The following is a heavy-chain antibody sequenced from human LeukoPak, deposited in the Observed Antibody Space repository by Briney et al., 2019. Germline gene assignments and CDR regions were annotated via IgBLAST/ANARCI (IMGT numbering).Heavy chain of an antibody. CDR1: GFTFSSDG. CDR3: ARGATGLDI. J-gene: IGHJ3*02. CDR2: IWYDGSNK. Sequence: AGSLRLSCAASGFTFSSDGMHWVRQAPDKGLEWVAVIWYDGSNKYYADSVKGRFTISRDNSKNTLYLQMNSLRAEDTAVYYCARGATGLDIWGQGTMVTVSS. D-gene: IGHD1-26*01. V-gene: IGHV3-33*01.